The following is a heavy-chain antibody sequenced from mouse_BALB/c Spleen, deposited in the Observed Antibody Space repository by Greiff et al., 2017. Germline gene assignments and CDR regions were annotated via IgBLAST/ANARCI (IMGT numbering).Heavy chain of an antibody. V-gene: IGHV1-4*01. CDR1: GYTFTSYT. J-gene: IGHJ3*01. Sequence: QVQLKQSGAELARPGASVKMSCMASGYTFTSYTMHWVKQRPGQGLEWIGYINPSSGYTNYNQKFKDKATLTADKSSSTAYMQLSSLTSEDSAVYYCARSELGLRYWGQGTLVTVSA. CDR3: ARSELGLRY. D-gene: IGHD3-1*01. CDR2: INPSSGYT.